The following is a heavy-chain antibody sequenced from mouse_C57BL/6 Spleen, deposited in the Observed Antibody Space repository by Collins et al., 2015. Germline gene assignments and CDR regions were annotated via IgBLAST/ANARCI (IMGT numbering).Heavy chain of an antibody. CDR2: INPGSGGT. CDR3: ARMGDY. V-gene: IGHV1-54*01. J-gene: IGHJ4*01. CDR1: GYAFTNYL. Sequence: QVQLQQSGAELVRPGTSVKVSCKASGYAFTNYLIEWVKRRPGQGLEWIGVINPGSGGTNYNEKFKGKATLTADKSSSTAYMQLSSLTSDDSAVYFCARMGDYWGQGTSVTVSS.